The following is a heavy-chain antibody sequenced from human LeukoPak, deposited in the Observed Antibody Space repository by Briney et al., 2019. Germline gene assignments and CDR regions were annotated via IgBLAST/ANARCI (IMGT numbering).Heavy chain of an antibody. Sequence: TGGSLRLSCAASGFTFSSYGMHWVRQAPGKGLEWVAVIWYDGSNKYYADSVKGRFTISRDNSKNTLYLQMNSLRAEDTAVYYCANTGYSYYYYGMDVWGQGTTVTVSS. CDR3: ANTGYSYYYYGMDV. CDR2: IWYDGSNK. CDR1: GFTFSSYG. V-gene: IGHV3-30*02. D-gene: IGHD3-9*01. J-gene: IGHJ6*02.